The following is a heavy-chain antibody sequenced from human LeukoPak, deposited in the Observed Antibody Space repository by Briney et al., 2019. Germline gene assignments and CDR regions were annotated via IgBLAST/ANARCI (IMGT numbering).Heavy chain of an antibody. Sequence: GGSLRLSCAASGFTFSGYAMSWVRQAPGKGLEWVSAISGSGGSTCYADSVKGRFTISRDNSKNTLYLQMNSLRAEDTAVYYCAKPYLWFGELGYWGQGTLVTVSS. D-gene: IGHD3-10*01. CDR1: GFTFSGYA. J-gene: IGHJ4*02. V-gene: IGHV3-23*01. CDR2: ISGSGGST. CDR3: AKPYLWFGELGY.